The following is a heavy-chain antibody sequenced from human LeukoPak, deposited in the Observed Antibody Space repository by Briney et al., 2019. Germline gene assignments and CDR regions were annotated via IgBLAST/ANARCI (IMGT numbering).Heavy chain of an antibody. Sequence: GGPLRLSCAASGFTFSGYPIHWVRQAPGKGLEWVAVISYDGSNKYYADSVKGRFTISRDNSKNTLYLQMNSLRAEDTAVYYCAKLVVPAAIDYWGQGTLVTVSS. J-gene: IGHJ4*02. CDR1: GFTFSGYP. CDR3: AKLVVPAAIDY. V-gene: IGHV3-30-3*02. D-gene: IGHD2-2*01. CDR2: ISYDGSNK.